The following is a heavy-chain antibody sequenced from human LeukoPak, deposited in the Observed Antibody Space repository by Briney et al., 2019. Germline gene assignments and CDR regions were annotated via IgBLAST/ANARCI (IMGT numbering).Heavy chain of an antibody. CDR2: INPSGGST. CDR3: AREIAVAGTDNWFDP. J-gene: IGHJ5*02. D-gene: IGHD6-19*01. Sequence: ASVKVFCKASGYTFTSYYMHWVRQAPGQGLEWMGIINPSGGSTSYAQKFQGRVTMTRDTSTSTVYMELSSLRSEDTAVYYCAREIAVAGTDNWFDPWGQGTLVTVSS. V-gene: IGHV1-46*01. CDR1: GYTFTSYY.